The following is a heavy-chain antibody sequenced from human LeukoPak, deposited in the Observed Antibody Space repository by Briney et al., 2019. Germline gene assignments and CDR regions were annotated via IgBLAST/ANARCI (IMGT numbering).Heavy chain of an antibody. V-gene: IGHV3-11*01. D-gene: IGHD3-22*01. J-gene: IGHJ2*01. CDR1: GFTFSDYY. CDR2: ISSSGSTI. CDR3: ARDFYYDSKYFGL. Sequence: GGSLRLSCAASGFTFSDYYMSWICQAPGKGLEWVSYISSSGSTIYYADSVKGRFTISRDNAKNSLYLQMNSLRAEDTAVYYCARDFYYDSKYFGLWGRGTLVTVSS.